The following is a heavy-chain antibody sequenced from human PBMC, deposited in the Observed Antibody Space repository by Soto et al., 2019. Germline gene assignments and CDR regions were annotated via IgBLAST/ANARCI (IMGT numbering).Heavy chain of an antibody. V-gene: IGHV1-18*01. CDR1: GYTFSSYG. CDR3: ARGGDHVWGSSEF. CDR2: IRRNT. J-gene: IGHJ4*02. Sequence: QVQLVQSGAEVKKPGASVKVSCKASGYTFSSYGISWVRQAPGQGLEWMGWIRRNTNYAQKFQGRGTMTTDTSTSTAYMELRSLRSDDTAVYFCARGGDHVWGSSEFWGQGTLVTVTS. D-gene: IGHD3-16*01.